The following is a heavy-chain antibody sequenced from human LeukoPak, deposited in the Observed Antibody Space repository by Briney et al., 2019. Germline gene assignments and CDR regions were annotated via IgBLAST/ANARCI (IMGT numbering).Heavy chain of an antibody. D-gene: IGHD3-16*01. V-gene: IGHV3-48*04. Sequence: QPGRSLRLSCATSGFSFNRRGMNWVRHPPGKGLEWVSYISPRSETIYYAESVKGRFTVSRDDSKDSLYLQMHTLRAEDTAVYYCARIDGPTVFTYYMDLWGKGTTVTVAS. CDR3: ARIDGPTVFTYYMDL. CDR1: GFSFNRRG. J-gene: IGHJ6*03. CDR2: ISPRSETI.